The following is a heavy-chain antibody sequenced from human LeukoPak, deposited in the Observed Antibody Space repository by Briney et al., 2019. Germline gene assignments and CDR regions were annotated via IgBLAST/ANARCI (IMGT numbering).Heavy chain of an antibody. Sequence: GRSPRLSCAASEFTFSSYAMHWVRQAPGKGLEWVAVISYDGSNKYYADSVKGRFTISRDNSKNTLYLQMNSLRAEDTAVYYCARGPGGIIAVAEPFDYWGQGTLVTVSS. CDR2: ISYDGSNK. V-gene: IGHV3-30-3*01. CDR1: EFTFSSYA. CDR3: ARGPGGIIAVAEPFDY. D-gene: IGHD6-19*01. J-gene: IGHJ4*02.